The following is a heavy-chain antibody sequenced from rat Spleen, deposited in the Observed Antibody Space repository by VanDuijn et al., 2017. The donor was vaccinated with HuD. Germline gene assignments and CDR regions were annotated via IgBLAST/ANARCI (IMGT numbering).Heavy chain of an antibody. CDR1: GFTFSNYD. Sequence: EVQLVESGGGLVQPGRSLKLSCAASGFTFSNYDMAWVRQAPTKGLEWVASISTGGGNTYYQDSVKARFTISRDNAKSTLYLQMDSLRSEDTATYYCARHYDGTYYWYFDFWGPGTMVTVSS. D-gene: IGHD1-12*02. J-gene: IGHJ1*01. CDR3: ARHYDGTYYWYFDF. V-gene: IGHV5S23*01. CDR2: ISTGGGNT.